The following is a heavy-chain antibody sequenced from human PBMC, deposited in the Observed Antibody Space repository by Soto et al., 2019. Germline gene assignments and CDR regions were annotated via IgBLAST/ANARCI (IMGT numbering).Heavy chain of an antibody. CDR1: GGSISSYY. CDR2: IYYSGST. D-gene: IGHD6-19*01. CDR3: ARQPHSSGWTGAFDI. Sequence: QVQLQESGPGLVKPSETLSLTCTVSGGSISSYYWSWIRQPPGKGLEWIGYIYYSGSTNYNPSLKSRVTISVDTSKNQFSLKLSSVTAADTAVYYCARQPHSSGWTGAFDIWGQGTMVTVSS. J-gene: IGHJ3*02. V-gene: IGHV4-59*08.